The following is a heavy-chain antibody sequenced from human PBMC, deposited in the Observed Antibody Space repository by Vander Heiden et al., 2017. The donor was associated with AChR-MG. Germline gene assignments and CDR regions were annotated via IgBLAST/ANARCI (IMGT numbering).Heavy chain of an antibody. CDR2: IIPIFGTA. V-gene: IGHV1-69*01. CDR3: AREDSSSSFNYYYYGMDV. D-gene: IGHD6-6*01. J-gene: IGHJ6*02. Sequence: QVQLVQSGAEVKKPGSSVKVSCKASGGTFSSYAISWVRQAPGQGLEWMGWIIPIFGTANYAQKFQGRVTITADESTSTAYMELSSLRSEDTAVYYCAREDSSSSFNYYYYGMDVWGQGTTVTVSS. CDR1: GGTFSSYA.